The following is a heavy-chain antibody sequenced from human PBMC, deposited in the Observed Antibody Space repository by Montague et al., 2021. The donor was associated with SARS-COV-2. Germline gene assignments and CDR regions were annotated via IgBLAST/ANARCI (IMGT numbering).Heavy chain of an antibody. D-gene: IGHD2-15*01. V-gene: IGHV4-34*01. CDR2: INHYGST. J-gene: IGHJ4*02. CDR3: ARAVAGAKTGTLES. CDR1: GGSFSGNY. Sequence: SETLSLTCALYGGSFSGNYWSWIRQPPGKGLEWIGEINHYGSTNXNPSLKSRVAMSVDTSKNQFSLKLSSVTAADTALYYCARAVAGAKTGTLESWGQGTLVTVSS.